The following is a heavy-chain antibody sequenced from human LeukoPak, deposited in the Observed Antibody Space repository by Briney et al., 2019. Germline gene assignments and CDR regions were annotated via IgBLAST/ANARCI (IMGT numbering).Heavy chain of an antibody. Sequence: DPSETLSLTCTVSGGSIRNYYWSWVRQAPGKGLEWVSAISGSGASTYYADSVKGRFTISRDNSKNTLYLQMNSLRAEDTAVYYCAKVVVRGLIIAAEYYFDYWGQGTLVTVSS. D-gene: IGHD3-10*01. V-gene: IGHV3-23*01. CDR2: ISGSGAST. CDR1: GGSIRNYY. J-gene: IGHJ4*02. CDR3: AKVVVRGLIIAAEYYFDY.